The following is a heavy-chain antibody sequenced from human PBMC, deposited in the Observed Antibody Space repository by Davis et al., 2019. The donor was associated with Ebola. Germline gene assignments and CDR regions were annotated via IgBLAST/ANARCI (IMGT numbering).Heavy chain of an antibody. V-gene: IGHV3-23*01. Sequence: GESLKISCAASGFTLSNYAMNWVRQTPGKGLEWVSPISSGGAKTHYADSVKGRFSISRDDSKNTVYLQMNALRADDTAVYYCYGVLVVAASSGGFDIWGQGTMVAVSS. CDR3: YGVLVVAASSGGFDI. D-gene: IGHD2-15*01. J-gene: IGHJ3*02. CDR2: ISSGGAKT. CDR1: GFTLSNYA.